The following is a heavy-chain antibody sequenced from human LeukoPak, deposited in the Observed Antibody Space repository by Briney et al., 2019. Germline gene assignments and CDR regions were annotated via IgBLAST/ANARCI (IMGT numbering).Heavy chain of an antibody. CDR3: ARHGLGSSWFGFDY. Sequence: GESLKISCKGSGYTFTTYWIGWVRQMPGKGLEWMGIIYPGDSDPRYSPSFQGQVAISADKSISTAYLQWSSLKASDSAMYYCARHGLGSSWFGFDYWGQGTLVTISS. D-gene: IGHD6-13*01. CDR2: IYPGDSDP. V-gene: IGHV5-51*01. J-gene: IGHJ4*02. CDR1: GYTFTTYW.